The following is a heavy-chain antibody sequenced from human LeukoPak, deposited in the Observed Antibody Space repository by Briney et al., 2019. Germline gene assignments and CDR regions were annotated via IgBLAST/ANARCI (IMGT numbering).Heavy chain of an antibody. J-gene: IGHJ4*02. CDR1: GFTFDDYA. Sequence: GRSLRLSCAASGFTFDDYAMHWVRQAPGKGLEWVSGISWNSGSIGYADSVKGRFTISRDNAKNSLYLQMNSLRAEDMALYYCAKDSGSYPFDYWGQGTLVTVSS. V-gene: IGHV3-9*03. CDR3: AKDSGSYPFDY. CDR2: ISWNSGSI. D-gene: IGHD1-26*01.